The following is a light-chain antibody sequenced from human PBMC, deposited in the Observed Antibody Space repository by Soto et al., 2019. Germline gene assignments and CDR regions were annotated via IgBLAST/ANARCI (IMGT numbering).Light chain of an antibody. J-gene: IGKJ3*01. V-gene: IGKV2-28*01. CDR2: LGS. CDR1: QSLLHSNGYNY. Sequence: DIVMTQSPLSLPVTPGEPASISCRSSQSLLHSNGYNYLDWYLQKPGQSPQLLIYLGSNRASGVPDRFSGSGSGTDFTLKISRVEAEDFAVYYCQQYGSSLLFTFGPGTKVDIK. CDR3: QQYGSSLLFT.